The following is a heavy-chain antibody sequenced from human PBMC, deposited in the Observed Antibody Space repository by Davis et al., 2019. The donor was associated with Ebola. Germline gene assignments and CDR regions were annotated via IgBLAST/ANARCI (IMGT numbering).Heavy chain of an antibody. V-gene: IGHV4-59*08. CDR2: IYYSGST. CDR1: GGSISSYY. J-gene: IGHJ5*02. D-gene: IGHD2-2*01. CDR3: ARVVHCSSTSCYYWFDP. Sequence: PSETLSLTCTVSGGSISSYYWSWIRQPPGKGLEWIGYIYYSGSTYYNPSLKSRVTISVDTSKNQFSLKLSSVTAADTAVYYCARVVHCSSTSCYYWFDPWGQGTLVTVSS.